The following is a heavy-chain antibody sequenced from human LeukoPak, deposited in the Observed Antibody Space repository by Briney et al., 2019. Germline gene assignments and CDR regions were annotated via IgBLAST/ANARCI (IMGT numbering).Heavy chain of an antibody. CDR2: IRSKAYGGTT. CDR3: TRDRREWESYFDY. V-gene: IGHV3-49*03. Sequence: AGGSLRLSCTASGFTFGDYAMSWFRQAPGKGLEWVGFIRSKAYGGTTEYAASVKGRFTISRDDSKSIAYLQMNSLKTEDTAVYYCTRDRREWESYFDYWGQGTLVTVSS. CDR1: GFTFGDYA. J-gene: IGHJ4*02. D-gene: IGHD1-26*01.